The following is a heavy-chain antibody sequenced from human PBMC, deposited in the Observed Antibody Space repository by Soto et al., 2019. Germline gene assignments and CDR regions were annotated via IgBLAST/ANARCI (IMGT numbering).Heavy chain of an antibody. CDR1: GFTFSSYG. Sequence: QVQLMESGGGVGQPGRSVRLSCSASGFTFSSYGIHSGRQAPGKGLEGVAVSWYDGSTNHFADSVKGRFTISRDNSTNTLYLQMNSVGAKDTAVYYCASDFVERELDPWGQGDVVIGPS. CDR2: SWYDGSTN. V-gene: IGHV3-33*01. J-gene: IGHJ5*02. CDR3: ASDFVERELDP. D-gene: IGHD1-7*01.